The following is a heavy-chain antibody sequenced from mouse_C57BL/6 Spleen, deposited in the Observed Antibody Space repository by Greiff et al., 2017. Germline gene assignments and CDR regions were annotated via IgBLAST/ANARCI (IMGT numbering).Heavy chain of an antibody. CDR3: ARGNSNYGMDY. CDR2: IDPSDSET. CDR1: GYTFTSYW. J-gene: IGHJ4*01. D-gene: IGHD2-5*01. Sequence: QVQLKQPGAELVRPGSSVKLSCKASGYTFTSYWMHWVKQRPIQGLEWIGNIDPSDSETHYNQKFKDKATLTVDKSSSTAYMQLSSLTSEDSAVYYCARGNSNYGMDYWGQGTSVTVSS. V-gene: IGHV1-52*01.